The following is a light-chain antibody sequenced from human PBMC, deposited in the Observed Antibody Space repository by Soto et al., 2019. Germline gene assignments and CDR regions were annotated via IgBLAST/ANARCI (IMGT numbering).Light chain of an antibody. CDR1: SSDVGSYNL. CDR3: CSYAGSMV. Sequence: QSALTQPASVSGSPGQSITISCTGTSSDVGSYNLVSWYQQHPGKAPKLMIYEVSKRPSGVSNRFSGSKSGNTASLTISGLQDEDDADYYCCSYAGSMVFGGGTKLTVL. J-gene: IGLJ3*02. CDR2: EVS. V-gene: IGLV2-23*02.